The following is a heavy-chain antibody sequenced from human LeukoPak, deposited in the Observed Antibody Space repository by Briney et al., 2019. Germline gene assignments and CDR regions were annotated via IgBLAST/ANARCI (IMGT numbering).Heavy chain of an antibody. Sequence: SETLSLTCNVSGGSISGYHWSWIRQPPGKGLEWLGYIYYSGSSNYNPSLKSRVTMSADTSKNQFSLKLSSVTAADTAVYYCARLHRSSSWYFDLWGRGTLVTVSS. J-gene: IGHJ2*01. CDR2: IYYSGSS. CDR1: GGSISGYH. CDR3: ARLHRSSSWYFDL. V-gene: IGHV4-59*01. D-gene: IGHD6-13*01.